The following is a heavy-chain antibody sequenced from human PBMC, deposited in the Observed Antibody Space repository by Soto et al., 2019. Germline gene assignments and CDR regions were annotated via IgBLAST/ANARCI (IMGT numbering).Heavy chain of an antibody. CDR3: AKGEYSYGLFDY. Sequence: PGGSLRLSCGASGFTFSSYAMSWVRQTPGKGLEWVSAISGSGGSTFYADSVKGRFTVSRDNSKNTLYLQMNSLRAEDTAVYYCAKGEYSYGLFDYWGQGTLFNVSS. J-gene: IGHJ4*02. CDR2: ISGSGGST. D-gene: IGHD5-18*01. CDR1: GFTFSSYA. V-gene: IGHV3-23*01.